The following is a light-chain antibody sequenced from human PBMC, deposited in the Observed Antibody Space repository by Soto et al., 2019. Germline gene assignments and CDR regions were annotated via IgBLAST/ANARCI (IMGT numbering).Light chain of an antibody. V-gene: IGKV3-20*01. CDR2: GAS. J-gene: IGKJ5*01. Sequence: EIVLTQSPGTLSLSPGERATLSCRASQSVSSRYLAWYQQKPGQAPRLLMYGASSRATGIPDRFIGSGSGTDFTLTISRLEPEDFAVYYCQQYGTSPPITFGQGTRLEI. CDR3: QQYGTSPPIT. CDR1: QSVSSRY.